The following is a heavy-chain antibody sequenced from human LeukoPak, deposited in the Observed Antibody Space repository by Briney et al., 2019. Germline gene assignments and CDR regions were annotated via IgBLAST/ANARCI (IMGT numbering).Heavy chain of an antibody. CDR2: IIPIFGTA. CDR1: GGTFSSYA. Sequence: ASVKVSCKASGGTFSSYAISWVRQAPGQGLEWMGGIIPIFGTANYAQKFQGRVTITTDESTSTAYMELSSLRSEDTAVYYCARDHGGTATILSTSGFDPWGQGTLVTVSS. J-gene: IGHJ5*02. V-gene: IGHV1-69*05. CDR3: ARDHGGTATILSTSGFDP. D-gene: IGHD5-24*01.